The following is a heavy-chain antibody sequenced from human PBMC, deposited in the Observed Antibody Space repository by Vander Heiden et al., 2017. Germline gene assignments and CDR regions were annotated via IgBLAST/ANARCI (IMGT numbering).Heavy chain of an antibody. CDR3: ARNRDWAFDI. CDR1: GFTFSTYS. D-gene: IGHD2-21*01. J-gene: IGHJ3*02. Sequence: EMQLVESGGGLVQPGGSLRLSCAASGFTFSTYSVNWVRQAPGKGLEWVSYITRDSGITQYADSVKGRFTISRDNARNSLYLQMNSLRDEDTAVYYCARNRDWAFDIWGQGTMVTVS. V-gene: IGHV3-48*02. CDR2: ITRDSGIT.